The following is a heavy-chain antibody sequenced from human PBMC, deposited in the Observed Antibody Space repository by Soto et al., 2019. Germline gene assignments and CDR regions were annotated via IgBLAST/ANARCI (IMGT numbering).Heavy chain of an antibody. D-gene: IGHD3-3*01. CDR2: ISSSSSYI. J-gene: IGHJ4*02. CDR3: ARPYYDFWSGYYPPDY. CDR1: GFPFRSYN. Sequence: GGALRPSLSAPGFPFRSYNINLGRPAPGEGLEWVSSISSSSSYIYYADSVKGRFTISRDNAKNSLYLQMNSLRAEDTAVYYCARPYYDFWSGYYPPDYWGQGTLVTVSS. V-gene: IGHV3-21*01.